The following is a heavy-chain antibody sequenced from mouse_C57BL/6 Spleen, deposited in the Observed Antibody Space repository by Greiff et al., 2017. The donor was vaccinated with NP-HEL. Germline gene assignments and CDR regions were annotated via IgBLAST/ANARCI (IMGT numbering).Heavy chain of an antibody. D-gene: IGHD2-2*01. CDR1: GYSITSGYY. J-gene: IGHJ2*01. V-gene: IGHV3-6*01. CDR2: ISYDGSN. CDR3: AREAYGYDGIDY. Sequence: EVQLQESGPGLVKPSQSLSLTCSVTGYSITSGYYWNWIRQFPGNKLEWMGYISYDGSNNYNPSLKNRISITRDTSKNQFFLKLNSVTTEDTATYYCAREAYGYDGIDYWGQGTTLTVSS.